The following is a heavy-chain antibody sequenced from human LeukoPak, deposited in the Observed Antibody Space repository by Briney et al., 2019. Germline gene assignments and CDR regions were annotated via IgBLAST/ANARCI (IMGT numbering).Heavy chain of an antibody. J-gene: IGHJ4*02. CDR3: ATGGDSSGYYPFDY. CDR2: IYTSGST. CDR1: GGSISNY. D-gene: IGHD3-22*01. Sequence: SETLSLTCTVSGGSISNYWSWIRQPAGKGLEWIGRIYTSGSTNYNPSLKSRVTMSVDTSKNQFSLKLSSVTAADTAVYYCATGGDSSGYYPFDYWGQGTLVTVSS. V-gene: IGHV4-4*07.